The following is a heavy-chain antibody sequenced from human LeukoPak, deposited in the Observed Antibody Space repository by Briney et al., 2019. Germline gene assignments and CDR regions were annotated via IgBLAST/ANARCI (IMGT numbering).Heavy chain of an antibody. CDR1: GFTFSSYG. J-gene: IGHJ4*02. V-gene: IGHV3-33*01. CDR2: IWYDGSNK. Sequence: GGSLRLSCAASGFTFSSYGMHWVRQAPGKGLEWVAVIWYDGSNKYYADSVRGRFTISRDNSKNTLYLLMSSLRAEDSAVYYCARDRTRDCSGGSCYRHYFDYWGQGTLVSVSS. D-gene: IGHD2-15*01. CDR3: ARDRTRDCSGGSCYRHYFDY.